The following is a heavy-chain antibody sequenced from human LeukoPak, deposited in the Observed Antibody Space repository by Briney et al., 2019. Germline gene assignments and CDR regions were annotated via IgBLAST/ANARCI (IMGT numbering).Heavy chain of an antibody. CDR2: IYYTGST. J-gene: IGHJ4*02. CDR3: ARDLDSTPGDY. Sequence: SETLSLTCTVSDGSISSYYWSWIRQPPGKGLEWIGYIYYTGSTNYNPSLKSRVTISVDTSKNQFSLKLSSVTAADTAVYYCARDLDSTPGDYWGQGTLVTVSS. D-gene: IGHD3-22*01. V-gene: IGHV4-59*12. CDR1: DGSISSYY.